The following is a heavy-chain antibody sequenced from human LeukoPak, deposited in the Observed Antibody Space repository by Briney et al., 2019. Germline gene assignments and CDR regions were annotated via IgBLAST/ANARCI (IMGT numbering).Heavy chain of an antibody. J-gene: IGHJ4*02. CDR1: GGSISSYY. CDR2: VYYSGST. D-gene: IGHD3-22*01. CDR3: AAYYDSSGVDY. V-gene: IGHV4-59*01. Sequence: PSETLSLTCTVSGGSISSYYWSWIRQPPGKGLEWIGYVYYSGSTNHNPSLKSRVTISVDTSKNQFSLKLSSVTAADTAVYYCAAYYDSSGVDYWGQGTLVTVSS.